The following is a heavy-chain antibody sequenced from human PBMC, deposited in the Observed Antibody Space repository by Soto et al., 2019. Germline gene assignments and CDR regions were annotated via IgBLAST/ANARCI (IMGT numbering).Heavy chain of an antibody. D-gene: IGHD6-19*01. CDR3: ARDGHSGWSRGYFGL. CDR2: ISSSGSTI. V-gene: IGHV3-11*01. CDR1: GFTFSDYY. J-gene: IGHJ2*01. Sequence: QVQLVESGGGLVKPGGSLRLSCAASGFTFSDYYMSWIRQAPGKGLEWVSYISSSGSTIYYADSVKGRFTISRENAKTSLYQQMTSLRAENTAAYYCARDGHSGWSRGYFGLWGRGTLVTVSS.